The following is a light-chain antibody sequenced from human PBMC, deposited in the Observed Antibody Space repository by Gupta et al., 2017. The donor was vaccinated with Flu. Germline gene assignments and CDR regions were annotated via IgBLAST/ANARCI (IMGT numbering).Light chain of an antibody. J-gene: IGLJ3*02. Sequence: QSLLTQSPSASGTPGQRVTFSCSGSYSNIGNNYVYWYQQLPGTAPKLLIYKNSQRPSGAPARVSGSKSGTSASLAIRGLRAEDEADYYCATWEDSLSGHWAFGGGTKLTVL. CDR1: YSNIGNNY. CDR3: ATWEDSLSGHWA. V-gene: IGLV1-47*01. CDR2: KNS.